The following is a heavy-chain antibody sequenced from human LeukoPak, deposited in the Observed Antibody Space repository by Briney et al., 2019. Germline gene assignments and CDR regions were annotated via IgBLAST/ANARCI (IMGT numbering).Heavy chain of an antibody. CDR3: ARVSDRLAAAGHYYYYYMDV. J-gene: IGHJ6*03. CDR2: INPSGGST. V-gene: IGHV1-46*01. CDR1: GYTFTGYY. D-gene: IGHD6-13*01. Sequence: GASVKVSCKASGYTFTGYYMHWVRQAPGQGLEWMGIINPSGGSTSYAQKFQGRVTMTRDMSTSTVYMELSSLRSEDTAVYYCARVSDRLAAAGHYYYYYMDVWGKGTTVAVSS.